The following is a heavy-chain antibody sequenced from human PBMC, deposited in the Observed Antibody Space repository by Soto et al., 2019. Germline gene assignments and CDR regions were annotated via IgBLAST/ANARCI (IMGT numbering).Heavy chain of an antibody. CDR2: VRANNGFT. D-gene: IGHD6-6*01. V-gene: IGHV1-18*01. CDR1: GYTFTNFA. Sequence: ASVKVSCKTSGYTFTNFALSWARQAPGQGLEWIGFVRANNGFTHFAQKLQGRVSVKTDTSTSIVYLDLRSLSSDDPAVYYCARGGAARHLDSWGQGTPVTVSS. CDR3: ARGGAARHLDS. J-gene: IGHJ5*01.